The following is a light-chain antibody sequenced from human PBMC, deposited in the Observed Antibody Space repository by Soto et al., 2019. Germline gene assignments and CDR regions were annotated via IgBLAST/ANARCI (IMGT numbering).Light chain of an antibody. Sequence: DIQMTQSPSTLSASVGDRVTITCRASQSISVWLAWYQQKAGKAPKLLIYAASSLQSGVPSRFSGSGSGTDFTLTISSLQPEDSATYYCQHLNSYPRTFGHGTKVDIK. V-gene: IGKV1-5*01. J-gene: IGKJ1*01. CDR2: AAS. CDR3: QHLNSYPRT. CDR1: QSISVW.